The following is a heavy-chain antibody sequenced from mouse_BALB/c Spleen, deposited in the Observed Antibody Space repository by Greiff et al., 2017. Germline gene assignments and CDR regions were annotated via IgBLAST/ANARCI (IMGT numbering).Heavy chain of an antibody. CDR2: IDPANGNT. CDR3: ARGEGGTGFDV. D-gene: IGHD4-1*01. J-gene: IGHJ1*01. Sequence: EVQLQQSGAELVKPGASVKLSCTASGFNIKDTYMHWVKQRPELGLEWIGRIDPANGNTKYDPKFQGKATITADTSSNTAYLQLSSLTSEDTAVYYCARGEGGTGFDVWGAGTTVTVSS. V-gene: IGHV14-3*02. CDR1: GFNIKDTY.